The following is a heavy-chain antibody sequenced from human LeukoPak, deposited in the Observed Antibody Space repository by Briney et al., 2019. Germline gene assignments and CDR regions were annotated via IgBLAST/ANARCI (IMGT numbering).Heavy chain of an antibody. Sequence: GGSLRLSCAAFGFTFSSYEMNWVRQASGKGLEWVSYISSSGSTIYYADSVKGRFTISRDNAKNSLYLQMNSLRAEDTAVYYCARVQRRLGELSSPTDYWGQGTLVTVSS. CDR3: ARVQRRLGELSSPTDY. CDR2: ISSSGSTI. V-gene: IGHV3-48*03. J-gene: IGHJ4*02. D-gene: IGHD3-16*02. CDR1: GFTFSSYE.